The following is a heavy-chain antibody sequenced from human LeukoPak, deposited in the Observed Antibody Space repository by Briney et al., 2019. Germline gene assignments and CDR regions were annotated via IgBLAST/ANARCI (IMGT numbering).Heavy chain of an antibody. CDR1: GGSISSSSYY. CDR3: ARVGTNYDFWSGYYPYYYYYMDV. V-gene: IGHV4-39*07. CDR2: IYYSGST. J-gene: IGHJ6*03. Sequence: SETLSLTCTVSGGSISSSSYYWGWIRQPPGKGLEWIGSIYYSGSTYYNPSLKSRVTISVDTSKNQFSLKLSSVTAADTAVYYCARVGTNYDFWSGYYPYYYYYMDVWGKGTTVTVSS. D-gene: IGHD3-3*01.